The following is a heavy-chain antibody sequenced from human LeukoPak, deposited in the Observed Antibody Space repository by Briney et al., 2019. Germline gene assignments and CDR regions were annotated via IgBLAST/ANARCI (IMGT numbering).Heavy chain of an antibody. CDR1: GYTFTSYG. Sequence: ASVKVSCKASGYTFTSYGISWVRQAPGQGLEWMGWISNYNGNTNYAQKLQDRVTMTTDTSTSTAYMELRSLRSDDTAMYYCARDPRAVADTGVATYNYWGQGTLVTVSS. CDR3: ARDPRAVADTGVATYNY. J-gene: IGHJ4*02. V-gene: IGHV1-18*01. D-gene: IGHD6-19*01. CDR2: ISNYNGNT.